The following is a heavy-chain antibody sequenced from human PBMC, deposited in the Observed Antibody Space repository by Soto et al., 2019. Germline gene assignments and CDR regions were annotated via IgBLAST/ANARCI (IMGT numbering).Heavy chain of an antibody. CDR1: GGSISSSNW. J-gene: IGHJ5*02. V-gene: IGHV4-4*02. CDR3: ARVHFIVVVPAANRARHNWFDP. CDR2: IYHSGST. D-gene: IGHD2-2*01. Sequence: SETLSLTCAVSGGSISSSNWWSWVRQPPGKGLEWIGEIYHSGSTNYNPSLKSRVTISVDTSKNQFSLKLSSVTAADTAVYYCARVHFIVVVPAANRARHNWFDPWGQGTLVTVSS.